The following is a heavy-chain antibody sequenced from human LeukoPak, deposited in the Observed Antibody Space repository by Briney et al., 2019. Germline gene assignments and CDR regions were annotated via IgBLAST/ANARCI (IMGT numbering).Heavy chain of an antibody. Sequence: PGRSLRLSCAAFGFTFSSYGMHWVRQAPGKGLEWVAVIWYDGSNKYYADSVKGRFTISRDNSKNTLYLQMNSLRAEDTAVYYCAKDRRIAAAGPVGYWGQGTLVTVSS. D-gene: IGHD6-13*01. CDR2: IWYDGSNK. J-gene: IGHJ4*02. CDR1: GFTFSSYG. V-gene: IGHV3-33*06. CDR3: AKDRRIAAAGPVGY.